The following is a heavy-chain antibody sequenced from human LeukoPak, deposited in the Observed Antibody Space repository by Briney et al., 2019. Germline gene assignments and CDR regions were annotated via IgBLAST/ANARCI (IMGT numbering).Heavy chain of an antibody. Sequence: GGSLRLSCAASGFTFGSYAMRWVRQAPGKGLEWVSVISGNGGSTYYADSVKGRFTISRDNSKNTLYLQMNSLRAEDTAVYYCAKDGFYDCWGFFWGYFDYWGQGTLVTVSS. D-gene: IGHD3/OR15-3a*01. V-gene: IGHV3-23*01. J-gene: IGHJ4*02. CDR2: ISGNGGST. CDR3: AKDGFYDCWGFFWGYFDY. CDR1: GFTFGSYA.